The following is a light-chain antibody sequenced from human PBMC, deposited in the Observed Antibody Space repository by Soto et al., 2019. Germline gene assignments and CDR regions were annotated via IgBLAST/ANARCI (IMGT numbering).Light chain of an antibody. J-gene: IGKJ5*01. Sequence: EMLLTQSPSSLSASAGGRATIPCRSSQSVTINLAWYQQKPGQAPRLLIFDTSTRATGIPARFSGSGSGTEFTLTIISLQSEDFAVYYCQQYNKRPPITFGQGTRLEIK. CDR3: QQYNKRPPIT. CDR1: QSVTIN. CDR2: DTS. V-gene: IGKV3-15*01.